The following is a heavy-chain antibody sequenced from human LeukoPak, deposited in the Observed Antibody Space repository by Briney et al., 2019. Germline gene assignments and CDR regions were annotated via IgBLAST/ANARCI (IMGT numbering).Heavy chain of an antibody. Sequence: PSETLSLTCTVSGGPVSSGSYYWSWIRQPPGKGLEWIGYIYYSGSTNYNPSLKSRATISVDTSKNQFSLKLSSVTAADTAVYYCARVDYYGSGSFLDYWGQGTLVTVSS. V-gene: IGHV4-61*01. CDR1: GGPVSSGSYY. J-gene: IGHJ4*02. CDR2: IYYSGST. CDR3: ARVDYYGSGSFLDY. D-gene: IGHD3-10*01.